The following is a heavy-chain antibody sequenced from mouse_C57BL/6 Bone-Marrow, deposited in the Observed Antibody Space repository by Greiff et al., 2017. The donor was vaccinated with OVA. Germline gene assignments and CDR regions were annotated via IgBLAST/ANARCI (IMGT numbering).Heavy chain of an antibody. V-gene: IGHV1-9*01. D-gene: IGHD2-1*01. Sequence: VKLQESGAELMKPGASVKLSCKATGYTFTGYWIEWVKQRPGHGLEWIGEILPGSGSTNYNEKFKGKATFTADTSSNTAYMQLSSLTTEDSAIYYCAREGVIYYGNYDYAMDYWGQGTSVTVSS. J-gene: IGHJ4*01. CDR3: AREGVIYYGNYDYAMDY. CDR1: GYTFTGYW. CDR2: ILPGSGST.